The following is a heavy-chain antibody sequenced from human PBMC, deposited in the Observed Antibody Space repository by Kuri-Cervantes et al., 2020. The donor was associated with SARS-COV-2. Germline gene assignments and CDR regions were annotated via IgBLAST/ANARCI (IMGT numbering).Heavy chain of an antibody. CDR2: MNPNSGNT. CDR3: ARALPEGRFGELIYYFDY. Sequence: ASVKVSCKASGYTFTGYYMHWVRQAPGQGLEWMGWMNPNSGNTGYAQKFQGRVTMTRNTSISTAYMELSSLRSEDTAVYYCARALPEGRFGELIYYFDYWGQGTLVTVSS. CDR1: GYTFTGYY. D-gene: IGHD3-10*01. J-gene: IGHJ4*02. V-gene: IGHV1-8*02.